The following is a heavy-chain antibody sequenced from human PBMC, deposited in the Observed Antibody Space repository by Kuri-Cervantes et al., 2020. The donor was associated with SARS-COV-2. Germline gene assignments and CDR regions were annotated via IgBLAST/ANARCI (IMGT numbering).Heavy chain of an antibody. Sequence: ASVKVSCKASGYTFTSYGISWVRQAPGQGLEWMGWISAYNGNINYAQKLQGRVTMTTDTSTSTAYMELRSLRSEDTAMYYCARRAHYDILTGYYSGRSWFDPWGQGTLVTVSS. CDR1: GYTFTSYG. CDR3: ARRAHYDILTGYYSGRSWFDP. V-gene: IGHV1-18*04. D-gene: IGHD3-9*01. CDR2: ISAYNGNI. J-gene: IGHJ5*02.